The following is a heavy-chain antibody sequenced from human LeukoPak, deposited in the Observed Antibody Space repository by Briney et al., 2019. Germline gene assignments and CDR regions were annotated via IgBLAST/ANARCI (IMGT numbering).Heavy chain of an antibody. D-gene: IGHD6-19*01. CDR1: GFTFSSYS. Sequence: GGSLRLSCAASGFTFSSYSMNWVRQAPGKGLEWVSSISSSSSYIYYADSVKGRFTISRDNAKNSLYLQMNSLRAEDTAVYYCARGGQQWLSHDAFDIWGQGTMVTVSS. J-gene: IGHJ3*02. CDR3: ARGGQQWLSHDAFDI. CDR2: ISSSSSYI. V-gene: IGHV3-21*01.